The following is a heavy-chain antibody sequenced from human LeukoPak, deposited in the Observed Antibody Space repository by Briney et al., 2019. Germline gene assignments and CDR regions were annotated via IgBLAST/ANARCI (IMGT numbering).Heavy chain of an antibody. V-gene: IGHV4-59*01. D-gene: IGHD3-22*01. J-gene: IGHJ3*02. CDR3: ARVLYYYDSSGYYPTPGAFDI. CDR2: LYYRGST. CDR1: GGSISSYY. Sequence: PSETLSLTCTVSGGSISSYYWSWIRQPPGKGLEWIGYLYYRGSTNCNPSLKSRVTISVDTSKNQFSLKLSSVTAADTVVYYCARVLYYYDSSGYYPTPGAFDIWGQGTMVTVSS.